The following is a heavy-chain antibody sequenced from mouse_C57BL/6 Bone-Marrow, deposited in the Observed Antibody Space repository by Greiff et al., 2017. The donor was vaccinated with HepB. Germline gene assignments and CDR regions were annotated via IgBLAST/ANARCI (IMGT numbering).Heavy chain of an antibody. V-gene: IGHV1-80*01. CDR3: ARGEGNDYDKVFAY. D-gene: IGHD2-4*01. Sequence: QVQLQQSGAELVKPGASVKISCKASGYAFSSYWMNWVKQRPGKGLEWIGQIYPGDGDTNYNGKFKGKATLTADKSSSTAYMQLSSLTSEDSAVYFCARGEGNDYDKVFAYWGQGTLVTVSA. CDR2: IYPGDGDT. CDR1: GYAFSSYW. J-gene: IGHJ3*01.